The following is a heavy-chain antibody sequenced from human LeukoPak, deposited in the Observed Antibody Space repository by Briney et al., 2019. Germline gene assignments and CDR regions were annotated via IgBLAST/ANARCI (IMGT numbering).Heavy chain of an antibody. CDR3: ARMGAIASASANVDF. V-gene: IGHV4-59*01. CDR1: GGSISSYY. CDR2: IYNTGEIT. Sequence: PSETLSLTCTVSGGSISSYYWSWIRQPPGKGLEWIGYIYNTGEITDYSPSLKSRVTISVDTSKNQFSLRLNSVTTADTAVYYCARMGAIASASANVDFWGQGTLVTVSS. D-gene: IGHD3-16*01. J-gene: IGHJ4*02.